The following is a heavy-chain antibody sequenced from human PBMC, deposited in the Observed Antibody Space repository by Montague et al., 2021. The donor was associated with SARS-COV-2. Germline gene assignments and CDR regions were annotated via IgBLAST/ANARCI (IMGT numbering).Heavy chain of an antibody. CDR2: ISNDGKRI. J-gene: IGHJ4*02. CDR1: GFPFNNYW. CDR3: VRDLGWNEDY. Sequence: SLRLSLSASGFPFNNYWMHWVRQVPGKGLVWVSCISNDGKRISYADSVKGRCTISRDNAKNTVYLQMSSLRVEDTAVYYCVRDLGWNEDYWGQGTLVTVSS. V-gene: IGHV3-74*01. D-gene: IGHD1-1*01.